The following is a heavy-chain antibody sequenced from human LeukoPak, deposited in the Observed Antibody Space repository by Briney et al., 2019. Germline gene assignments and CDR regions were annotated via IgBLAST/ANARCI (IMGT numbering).Heavy chain of an antibody. CDR1: GYTFTGYY. V-gene: IGHV1-2*02. CDR2: INPNSGGT. J-gene: IGHJ5*02. CDR3: AREVVATSLIRRRSIGSWFDP. D-gene: IGHD5-12*01. Sequence: GASVKVSCKASGYTFTGYYMHWVRQAPGQGLEWMGWINPNSGGTNYAQKFQGRVTMTRDTSISTAYMELSRLRSDDTAVYYCAREVVATSLIRRRSIGSWFDPWGQGTLVTVSS.